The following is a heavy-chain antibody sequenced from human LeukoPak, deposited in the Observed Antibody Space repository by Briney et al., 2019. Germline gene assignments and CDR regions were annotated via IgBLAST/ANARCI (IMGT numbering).Heavy chain of an antibody. Sequence: GGSLRLSCAASGFTFSSYAMHWVRQAPGKGLEWVAVISYDGSNKYYADSVKGRFTISRDNSKNTLYLQMNSLRAEDTAVYYCARSSIVVVVAAGGVDHWGQGTLVTVSS. V-gene: IGHV3-30-3*01. CDR2: ISYDGSNK. CDR3: ARSSIVVVVAAGGVDH. CDR1: GFTFSSYA. J-gene: IGHJ4*02. D-gene: IGHD2-15*01.